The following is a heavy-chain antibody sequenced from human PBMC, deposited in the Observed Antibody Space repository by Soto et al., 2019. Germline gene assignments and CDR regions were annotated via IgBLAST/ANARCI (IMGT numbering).Heavy chain of an antibody. J-gene: IGHJ3*02. CDR1: GFTFSGYW. Sequence: EVQLVESGGGLVQPGGSLRLSCAASGFTFSGYWMHWVRQVPGKGPVWVSRINSDGSSTSYADSVKGRFTISRDNAKNTLYLQMNSLRAEDTAVYYCARGYISSWPNGLDIWGQVTMVTVSS. CDR3: ARGYISSWPNGLDI. CDR2: INSDGSST. V-gene: IGHV3-74*01. D-gene: IGHD6-13*01.